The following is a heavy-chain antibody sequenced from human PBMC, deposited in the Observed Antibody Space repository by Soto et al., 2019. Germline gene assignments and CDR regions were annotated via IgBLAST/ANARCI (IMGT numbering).Heavy chain of an antibody. J-gene: IGHJ4*02. CDR3: ASLKTGYSYRNFDY. Sequence: PSETPSLTCTVSGGSISSYYWSWIRQPPGKGLEWIGYIYYSGSTNYNPSLKSRVTISVDTSKNQFSLKLSSVTAADTAVYYCASLKTGYSYRNFDYWGQGTLVTVSS. D-gene: IGHD5-18*01. V-gene: IGHV4-59*01. CDR2: IYYSGST. CDR1: GGSISSYY.